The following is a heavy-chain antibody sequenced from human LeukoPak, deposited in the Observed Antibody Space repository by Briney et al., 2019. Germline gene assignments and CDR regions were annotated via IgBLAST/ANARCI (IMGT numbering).Heavy chain of an antibody. CDR1: GYTFTSYY. Sequence: ASVKVSCKASGYTFTSYYMHWVRQAPGQGLEWMGWINPNSGGTNYAQKFQGRVTMTRDTSISTAYMELSRLRSDDTAVYYCARVVGVTVFGVVNLYYYYGMDVWGQGTTVTVSS. CDR2: INPNSGGT. J-gene: IGHJ6*02. D-gene: IGHD3-3*01. CDR3: ARVVGVTVFGVVNLYYYYGMDV. V-gene: IGHV1-2*02.